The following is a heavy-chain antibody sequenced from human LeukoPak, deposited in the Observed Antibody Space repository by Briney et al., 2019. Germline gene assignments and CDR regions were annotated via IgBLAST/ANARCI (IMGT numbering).Heavy chain of an antibody. V-gene: IGHV3-48*01. J-gene: IGHJ5*02. CDR1: GFTFSNYG. CDR3: ARADGYYDFWSGPSTGFDP. D-gene: IGHD3-3*01. CDR2: ISTSSTTI. Sequence: GGSLRLSCEATGFTFSNYGMHWVRQAPGKGLEWVSYISTSSTTIYYADSVKGRFTISRDNAKNSLYLQMNSLRAEDTAVYYCARADGYYDFWSGPSTGFDPWGQGTLVTVSS.